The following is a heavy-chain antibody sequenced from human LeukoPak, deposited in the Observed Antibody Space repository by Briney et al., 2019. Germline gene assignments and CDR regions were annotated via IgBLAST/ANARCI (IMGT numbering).Heavy chain of an antibody. CDR2: IKTDGSEK. D-gene: IGHD6-13*01. V-gene: IGHV3-7*03. CDR1: GFTFSNYW. Sequence: GGSLRLSCEGSGFTFSNYWMGWVRQAPGKGLQWVANIKTDGSEKYYVDSVKGRFTISRDNSKKTLYLQMNSLRAEDTAVYYCAKGFGISWFFDYWGQGTLVTVSS. J-gene: IGHJ4*02. CDR3: AKGFGISWFFDY.